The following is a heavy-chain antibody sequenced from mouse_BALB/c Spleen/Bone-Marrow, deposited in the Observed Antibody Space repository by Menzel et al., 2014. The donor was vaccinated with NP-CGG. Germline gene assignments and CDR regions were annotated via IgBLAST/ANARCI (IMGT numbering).Heavy chain of an antibody. Sequence: VMLVESGPGLVAPSQSLSITCTVSGFSLTSYGVHWVRQPPGKGLEWLGVIWAGGSTNYNSALMSRLSISKDNSKSQFFLKMNSLQTDDTAMYYCARDYYGSSYFDYWGQGTTPTASS. D-gene: IGHD1-1*01. CDR3: ARDYYGSSYFDY. CDR2: IWAGGST. V-gene: IGHV2-9*02. J-gene: IGHJ2*01. CDR1: GFSLTSYG.